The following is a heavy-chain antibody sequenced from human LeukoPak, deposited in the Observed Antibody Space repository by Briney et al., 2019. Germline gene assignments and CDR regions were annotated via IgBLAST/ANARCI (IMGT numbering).Heavy chain of an antibody. CDR2: MNPNSGNT. V-gene: IGHV1-8*01. CDR3: ARGLEGFGESRETDFDY. CDR1: GYTFTSYD. J-gene: IGHJ4*02. D-gene: IGHD3-10*01. Sequence: ASVKVSCKASGYTFTSYDINWVRRATGQGLEWMGWMNPNSGNTGYAQKFQGRVTMTRNTSISTAYMELSSLRSEDTAVYYCARGLEGFGESRETDFDYWGQGTLVTVSS.